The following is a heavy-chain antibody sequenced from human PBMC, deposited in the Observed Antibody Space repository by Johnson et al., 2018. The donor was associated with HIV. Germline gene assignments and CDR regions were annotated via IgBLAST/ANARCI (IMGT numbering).Heavy chain of an antibody. Sequence: QVQLVESGGGLIQPGGSLRLSCAASGFTVSSNYMSWVRQAPGKGLEWVAVISYDGSNKYYADSVKGRFTISRDNSKNTLYLQMNSLRAEDTAVYYCARDPRGLGVGPGEAFDIWGQGTMVTVSS. D-gene: IGHD2-15*01. CDR3: ARDPRGLGVGPGEAFDI. CDR1: GFTVSSNY. V-gene: IGHV3-30-3*01. CDR2: ISYDGSNK. J-gene: IGHJ3*02.